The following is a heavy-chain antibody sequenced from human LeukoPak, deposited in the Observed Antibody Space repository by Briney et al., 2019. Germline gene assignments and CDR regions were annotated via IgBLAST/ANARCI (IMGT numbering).Heavy chain of an antibody. Sequence: ASVKVSCKASGYTFTGYYMHWVRQAPGQGLEWMGWINPNSGGTNYAQKFQGRVTMTRDTSISTAYMELSRLRSDDTAVYYCARDSIQYYYDSTLGWFDPWGQGTLVTVSS. V-gene: IGHV1-2*02. CDR1: GYTFTGYY. D-gene: IGHD3-22*01. J-gene: IGHJ5*02. CDR2: INPNSGGT. CDR3: ARDSIQYYYDSTLGWFDP.